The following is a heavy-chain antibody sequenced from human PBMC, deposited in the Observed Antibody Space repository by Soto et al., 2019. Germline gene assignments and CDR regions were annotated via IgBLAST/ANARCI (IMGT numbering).Heavy chain of an antibody. Sequence: SSETLSLTCTVSGVSITPYFWSWIRQPAGEAPEWLGHIYASGRTTYNPSLKSRVTMFVSQTQVSLRLTSVTAADTAVYYCARHFDVDPSLDHYYFDLWGRGALVTVSS. CDR3: ARHFDVDPSLDHYYFDL. CDR2: IYASGRT. CDR1: GVSITPYF. D-gene: IGHD3-9*01. V-gene: IGHV4-4*07. J-gene: IGHJ2*01.